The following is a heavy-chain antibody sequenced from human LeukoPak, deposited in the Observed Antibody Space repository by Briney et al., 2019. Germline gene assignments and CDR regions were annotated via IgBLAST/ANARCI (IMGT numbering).Heavy chain of an antibody. D-gene: IGHD6-6*01. CDR3: ARSGAARLHY. CDR2: IYYSGST. J-gene: IGHJ4*02. CDR1: GGSISSYY. V-gene: IGHV4-59*01. Sequence: SETLSLTCTVSGGSISSYYWSWIRQPPGKGLGWIGYIYYSGSTNYNPSLKSRVTISVDTSKNQFSLKLSSVTAADTAVYYCARSGAARLHYWGQGTLVTVSS.